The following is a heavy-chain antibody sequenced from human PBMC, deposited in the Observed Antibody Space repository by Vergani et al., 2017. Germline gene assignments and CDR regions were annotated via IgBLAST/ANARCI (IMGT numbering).Heavy chain of an antibody. V-gene: IGHV4-59*12. J-gene: IGHJ4*02. CDR3: ARSGSYYNPYYFDD. D-gene: IGHD3-10*01. Sequence: QVQLQESGPGLVKPSETLSLTCTVSGGSLSSYYWSWIRQPPGKGLEWIGYIYYSGSTNYNPSLKSRVTISVDTSKNQFSLKLSSVTAADTAVYYCARSGSYYNPYYFDDWGQGTLVTVSS. CDR2: IYYSGST. CDR1: GGSLSSYY.